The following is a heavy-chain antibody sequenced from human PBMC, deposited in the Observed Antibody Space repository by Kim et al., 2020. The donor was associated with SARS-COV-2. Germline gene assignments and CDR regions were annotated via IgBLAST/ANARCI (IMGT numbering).Heavy chain of an antibody. CDR1: GGSFSGYY. J-gene: IGHJ4*02. CDR3: ARGCLYYDVWSGYYPRIPYFDY. D-gene: IGHD3-3*01. V-gene: IGHV4-34*01. CDR2: INHSGST. Sequence: SETLSLTCAVYGGSFSGYYWSWIRQPPGKGLEWIGEINHSGSTNYNPSLKSRVTISVDTSKNQFSLKLSSVTAADTAVYYCARGCLYYDVWSGYYPRIPYFDYWGQGTLVTVSS.